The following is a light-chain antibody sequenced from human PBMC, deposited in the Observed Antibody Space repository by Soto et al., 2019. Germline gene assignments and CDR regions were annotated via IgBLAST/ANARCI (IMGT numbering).Light chain of an antibody. CDR3: AAWDDSLSVVV. J-gene: IGLJ2*01. V-gene: IGLV1-47*01. Sequence: QSVLTQPPSASGTPGQRVTISCSGSTSNIGSNYVYWYQQLPGTVPKLLIYRNNQRPTGVPDRFTGSKYGTSASLAISGLLSDDEADYYCAAWDDSLSVVVFGGGTKLTV. CDR2: RNN. CDR1: TSNIGSNY.